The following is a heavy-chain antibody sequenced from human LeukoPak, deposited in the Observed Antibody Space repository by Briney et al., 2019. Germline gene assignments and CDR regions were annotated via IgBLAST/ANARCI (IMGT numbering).Heavy chain of an antibody. CDR3: VRDKLPGTRYSGSYFFDY. CDR2: INSDGSWT. CDR1: GNYW. Sequence: GGSLRLSCAASGNYWMHWVRQVPGKGLVWVSHINSDGSWTSYADSVKGRFTIARDTSRSTVFLQMNSLRVDDTALYYCVRDKLPGTRYSGSYFFDYWGQGALVTVSS. J-gene: IGHJ4*02. V-gene: IGHV3-74*01. D-gene: IGHD1-26*01.